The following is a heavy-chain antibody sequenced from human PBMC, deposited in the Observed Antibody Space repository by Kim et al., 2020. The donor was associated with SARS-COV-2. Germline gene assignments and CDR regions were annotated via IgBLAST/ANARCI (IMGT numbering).Heavy chain of an antibody. Sequence: ASVKVSCKASGYTFTNYYIHWVRQAPGQGLEWMGIINPSGGSTRYAQRFQGRVTMTRDTSTSTVYMELSSPRSEDTAVYYCVRAGVEPANWFDPWGQGTLVTVSS. CDR2: INPSGGST. CDR1: GYTFTNYY. CDR3: VRAGVEPANWFDP. J-gene: IGHJ5*02. V-gene: IGHV1-46*01. D-gene: IGHD3-10*01.